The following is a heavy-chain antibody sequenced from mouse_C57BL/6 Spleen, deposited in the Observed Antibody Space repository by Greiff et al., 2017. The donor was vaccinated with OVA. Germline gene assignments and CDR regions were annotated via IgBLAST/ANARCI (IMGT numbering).Heavy chain of an antibody. CDR2: IDPSDSYT. Sequence: VQLQQPGAELVRPGTSVKLSCKASGYTFTSYWMHWVKQRPGQGLEWIGVIDPSDSYTNYNQKFKGKATLTVDTSSSTADMQLSSLTSEDTAVYYCARGGYGNSYAYWGQGALVTVSA. V-gene: IGHV1-59*01. D-gene: IGHD2-1*01. J-gene: IGHJ3*01. CDR3: ARGGYGNSYAY. CDR1: GYTFTSYW.